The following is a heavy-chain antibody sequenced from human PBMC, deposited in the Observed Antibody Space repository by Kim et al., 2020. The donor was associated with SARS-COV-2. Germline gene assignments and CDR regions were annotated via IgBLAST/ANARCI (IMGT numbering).Heavy chain of an antibody. CDR2: ISATGGIT. CDR1: GLTFSSYA. Sequence: GGSLRLSCVVSGLTFSSYAMNWVRQAPGKGLKWVSTISATGGITYYADSVKGRFTISRDISKNTLYLQMDNLRAEDAAIYYCAKSCLRGVNFFDPWGQGALVTVSS. CDR3: AKSCLRGVNFFDP. V-gene: IGHV3-23*01. J-gene: IGHJ5*02. D-gene: IGHD3-10*01.